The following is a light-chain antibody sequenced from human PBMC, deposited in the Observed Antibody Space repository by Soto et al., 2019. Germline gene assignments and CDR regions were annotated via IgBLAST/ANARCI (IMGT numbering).Light chain of an antibody. CDR2: KAS. CDR1: QDVSQW. Sequence: DIHMTQSPSTLSASVGDRITITCRASQDVSQWLAWYQHKPGKAPKLLIYKASTLESGVSSRFSGRGSGTDFTLTIRELQPDDFATYYCQQYSSDLNTVGQGTKLEIK. J-gene: IGKJ2*01. V-gene: IGKV1-5*03. CDR3: QQYSSDLNT.